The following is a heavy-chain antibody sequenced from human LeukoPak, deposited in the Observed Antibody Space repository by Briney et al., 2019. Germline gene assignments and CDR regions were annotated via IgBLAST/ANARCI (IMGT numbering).Heavy chain of an antibody. Sequence: SETLSLTCAVSGGSISSFYWSWIRQPPGKGLEWIGYIYYSGSANYNPSLKSRVTISVDTSKNQFSLKLSSVTAADTAVYYCARIVVVTPYYFDYWGQGTLVTVSS. CDR3: ARIVVVTPYYFDY. CDR2: IYYSGSA. CDR1: GGSISSFY. D-gene: IGHD3-22*01. V-gene: IGHV4-59*01. J-gene: IGHJ4*02.